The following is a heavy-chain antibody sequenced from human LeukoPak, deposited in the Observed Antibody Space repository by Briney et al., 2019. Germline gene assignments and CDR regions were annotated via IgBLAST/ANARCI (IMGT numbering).Heavy chain of an antibody. J-gene: IGHJ4*02. Sequence: GGSLRLSCAASGFTFSSYAMHWVRQAPGKGLEWVAVISYDGSNKYYADSVKGRFTISRDNSKNTLYLQMNSLRPEDTAVYYCAKDYLGGYSYGSPFDCWGQGTLVTVSS. CDR3: AKDYLGGYSYGSPFDC. D-gene: IGHD5-18*01. CDR2: ISYDGSNK. CDR1: GFTFSSYA. V-gene: IGHV3-30-3*01.